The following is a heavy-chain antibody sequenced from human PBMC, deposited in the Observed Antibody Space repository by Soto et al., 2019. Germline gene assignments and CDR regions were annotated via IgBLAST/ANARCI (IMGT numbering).Heavy chain of an antibody. CDR3: ARRTNTAGGWFDS. D-gene: IGHD5-18*01. CDR2: IDYSGTT. Sequence: SETLSLTCTVSGGSISSSSYHWGWIRQPPGKGLDWIGSIDYSGTTYYNASLNSRVTISTDTSKNQFSLKLSSVTAADTALYYCARRTNTAGGWFDSWGQGALVNVSS. CDR1: GGSISSSSYH. J-gene: IGHJ5*01. V-gene: IGHV4-39*01.